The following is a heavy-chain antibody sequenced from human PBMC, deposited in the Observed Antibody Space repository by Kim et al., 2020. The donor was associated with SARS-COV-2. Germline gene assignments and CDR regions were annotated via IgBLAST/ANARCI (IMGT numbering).Heavy chain of an antibody. Sequence: TKDARQFQGRLTVTTDTSTNTAYMELRSLTSDDTAIYYCARGSTAGESYDYWGQGTLVTVSS. V-gene: IGHV1-18*01. D-gene: IGHD6-13*01. J-gene: IGHJ4*02. CDR2: T. CDR3: ARGSTAGESYDY.